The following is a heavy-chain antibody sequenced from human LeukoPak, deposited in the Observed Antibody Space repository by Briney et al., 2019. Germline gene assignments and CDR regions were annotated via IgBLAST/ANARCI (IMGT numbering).Heavy chain of an antibody. Sequence: KPSVTLSLTCTVSDGSIRNYYWSWIRQSPGKGLEWIGYIYYSGSTTYNPYLKSRVTMSVDMSKNQFSLRLNSVTAADTAVYYCARGASTFDYWGQGTLVTVSS. D-gene: IGHD2-2*01. V-gene: IGHV4-59*01. CDR3: ARGASTFDY. CDR1: DGSIRNYY. CDR2: IYYSGST. J-gene: IGHJ4*02.